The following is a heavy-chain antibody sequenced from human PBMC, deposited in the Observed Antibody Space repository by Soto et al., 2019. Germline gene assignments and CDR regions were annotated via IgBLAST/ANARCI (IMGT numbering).Heavy chain of an antibody. D-gene: IGHD1-26*01. J-gene: IGHJ6*02. Sequence: ASVKVSCKASGYTFTGYYMHWVRQAPGQGLEWMGWINPNSGGTNYAQKFQGWVTMTRGTSISTAYMELSRLRSDDTAVYYCARSAIDLVGAREYYGMDVWGQGTTVTVSS. CDR1: GYTFTGYY. CDR2: INPNSGGT. CDR3: ARSAIDLVGAREYYGMDV. V-gene: IGHV1-2*04.